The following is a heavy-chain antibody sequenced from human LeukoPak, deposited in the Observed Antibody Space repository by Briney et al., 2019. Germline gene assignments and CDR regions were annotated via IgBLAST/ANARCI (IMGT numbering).Heavy chain of an antibody. J-gene: IGHJ3*02. CDR2: ISTTSSHI. V-gene: IGHV3-21*01. D-gene: IGHD5-24*01. CDR3: ARGSTIVQRRDAFDI. CDR1: GFTFSIYS. Sequence: GGSLRLSCAASGFTFSIYSMDWVRQAPGKGLEWVSSISTTSSHIYYADSVKGRFTISRDNAKNSMYLQMSSLRAEDTGVYYCARGSTIVQRRDAFDIWGHGTMVTVSS.